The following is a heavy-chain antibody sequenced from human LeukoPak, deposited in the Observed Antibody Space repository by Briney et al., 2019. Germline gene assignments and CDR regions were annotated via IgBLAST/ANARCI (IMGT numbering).Heavy chain of an antibody. D-gene: IGHD2-8*01. CDR3: AKDGYCANGVCTSQIDY. J-gene: IGHJ4*02. CDR2: ISGSGGST. Sequence: QTGGSLRLSCAASGFTFSSYAMSWVRQAPGKGLEWVSVISGSGGSTYYADSVKGRSTISRDNSKNTLYLQMNSLRAEDTAVYYCAKDGYCANGVCTSQIDYWGQGTLVTVSS. CDR1: GFTFSSYA. V-gene: IGHV3-23*01.